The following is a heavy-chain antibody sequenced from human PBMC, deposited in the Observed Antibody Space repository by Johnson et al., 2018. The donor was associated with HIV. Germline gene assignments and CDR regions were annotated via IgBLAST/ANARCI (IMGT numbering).Heavy chain of an antibody. Sequence: QVQLVDSGGGVVQPGRSLRLSCAASGFTFSSYAMHWVRQAPGKGLEWVAVISYDGSNKYYADSVKGRFTISRNNSKNTRYLQMNSLGAEDTAVYYCANWPAWGQGTMVTVSS. D-gene: IGHD1-1*01. CDR2: ISYDGSNK. J-gene: IGHJ3*01. CDR3: ANWPA. CDR1: GFTFSSYA. V-gene: IGHV3-30*04.